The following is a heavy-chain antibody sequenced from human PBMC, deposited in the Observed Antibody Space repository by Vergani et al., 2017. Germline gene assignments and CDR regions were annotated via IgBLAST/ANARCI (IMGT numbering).Heavy chain of an antibody. CDR1: GGSFSGYY. J-gene: IGHJ4*02. V-gene: IGHV4-34*01. CDR2: INHSGST. CDR3: ARGHLTYYYDSSGYYYAY. Sequence: QVQLQQWGAGLLKPSETLSLTCAVYGGSFSGYYWSWIRQPPGKGLEWIGEINHSGSTNYNPSLKSRVTISVDTSKNQFSLKLRSVTAADTAVYYCARGHLTYYYDSSGYYYAYWGQGTLVTVSS. D-gene: IGHD3-22*01.